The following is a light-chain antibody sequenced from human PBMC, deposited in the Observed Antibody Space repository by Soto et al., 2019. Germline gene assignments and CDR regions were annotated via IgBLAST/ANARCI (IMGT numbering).Light chain of an antibody. CDR3: GTWDSSLSAFV. CDR2: DNN. CDR1: SSNIGSNF. V-gene: IGLV1-51*01. J-gene: IGLJ1*01. Sequence: QSVLTQPPSVSAAPGQRVTVSCSGSSSNIGSNFVSWYQHLPGTAPKVLIYDNNKRPSGIPDRFSGSKSGTSATLGISGLQTGDEADYYCGTWDSSLSAFVFGTGTKLTVL.